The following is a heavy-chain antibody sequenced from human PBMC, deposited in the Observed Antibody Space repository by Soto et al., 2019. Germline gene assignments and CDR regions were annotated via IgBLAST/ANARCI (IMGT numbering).Heavy chain of an antibody. CDR2: IKSKTDGGTT. CDR1: GFTFSNAW. Sequence: PGGSLRLSCAASGFTFSNAWMSWVRQAPGKGLEWVGRIKSKTDGGTTDYAAPVKGRFTISRDDSKNTLYLQMNSLKTEDTAVYYCTTAPKSGYTYYYYYMDAWGKGTTVTVSS. J-gene: IGHJ6*03. D-gene: IGHD3-3*01. CDR3: TTAPKSGYTYYYYYMDA. V-gene: IGHV3-15*01.